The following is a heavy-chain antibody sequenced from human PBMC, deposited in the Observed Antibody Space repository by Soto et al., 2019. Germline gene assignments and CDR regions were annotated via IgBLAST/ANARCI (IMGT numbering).Heavy chain of an antibody. V-gene: IGHV1-69*01. CDR3: AREGIVVVPAAIGAGVWFDP. CDR2: IIPIFGTA. D-gene: IGHD2-2*02. J-gene: IGHJ5*02. CDR1: GGTFSSYA. Sequence: QVQLVQSGAEVKKPGSSVKVSCKASGGTFSSYAISWVRQAPGQGLEWMGGIIPIFGTANYAQKFQGRVTITADESTSTACMELSSLRSEDTAVYYCAREGIVVVPAAIGAGVWFDPWGQGTLVTVSS.